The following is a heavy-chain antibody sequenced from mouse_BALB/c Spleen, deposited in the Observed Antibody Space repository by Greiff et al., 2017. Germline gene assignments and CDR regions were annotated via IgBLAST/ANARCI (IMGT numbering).Heavy chain of an antibody. CDR3: ATSTVVAPYFDY. V-gene: IGHV3-6*02. J-gene: IGHJ2*01. D-gene: IGHD1-1*01. CDR2: ISYDGSN. CDR1: GYSITSGYY. Sequence: VQLKESGPGLVKPSQSLSLTCSVTGYSITSGYYWNWIRQFPGNKLEWMGYISYDGSNNYNPSLKNRISITRDTSKNQFFLKLNSVTTEDTATYYCATSTVVAPYFDYWGQGTTLTVSS.